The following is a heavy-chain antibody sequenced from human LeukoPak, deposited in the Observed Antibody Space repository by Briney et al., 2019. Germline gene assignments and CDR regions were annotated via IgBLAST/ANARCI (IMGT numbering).Heavy chain of an antibody. V-gene: IGHV4-30-4*08. J-gene: IGHJ6*03. CDR1: GGSTSSGDYY. CDR2: IYYSGRT. D-gene: IGHD1-14*01. CDR3: ARGEATQPGSWYYYMDV. Sequence: PSETLSLTCTVSGGSTSSGDYYWSWSRQPPGKGREWIGYIYYSGRTYYNPSLKSRVTISVRTSTNPFSLKLISVTAPDPAMYLRARGEATQPGSWYYYMDVWGKGTTVTVSS.